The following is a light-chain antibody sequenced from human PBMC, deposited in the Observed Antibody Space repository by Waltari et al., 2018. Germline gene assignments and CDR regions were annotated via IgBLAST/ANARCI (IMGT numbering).Light chain of an antibody. CDR3: QQSHTVPWT. V-gene: IGKV1-39*01. CDR2: AAS. J-gene: IGKJ1*01. CDR1: QSIGAY. Sequence: DIQMTQSPSSLSASIGDRVTLACRASQSIGAYLNWYQQKPGSALKLLIYAASKLDNGVQSRFSGSGSGADFALTINSLQPGDFAIYFCQQSHTVPWTFGQGTKVEIK.